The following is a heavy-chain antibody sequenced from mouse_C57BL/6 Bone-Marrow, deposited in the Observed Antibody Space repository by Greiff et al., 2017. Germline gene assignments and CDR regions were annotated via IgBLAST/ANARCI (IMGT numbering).Heavy chain of an antibody. V-gene: IGHV1-54*01. CDR3: ARSFITTVVAGDY. Sequence: QVQLKQSGAELVRPGTSVKVSCKASGYAFTNYLIEWVKQRPGQGLEWIGVINPGSGGTNYNEKFKGKATLTADKSSSTAYMQLSSLTSEDSAVYFCARSFITTVVAGDYWGQGTTLTVSS. D-gene: IGHD1-1*01. CDR2: INPGSGGT. J-gene: IGHJ2*01. CDR1: GYAFTNYL.